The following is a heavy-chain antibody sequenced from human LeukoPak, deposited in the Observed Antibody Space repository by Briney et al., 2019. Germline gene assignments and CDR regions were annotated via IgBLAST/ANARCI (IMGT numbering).Heavy chain of an antibody. J-gene: IGHJ4*02. Sequence: SETLSLTCTVSGGPISSYYWSWIRQPPGKGLEWIGYIYYSGSTNYNPSLKSRVTISVDTSKNQFSLKLSSVTAADTAVYYCATTTIRPGYWGQGTLVTVSS. CDR1: GGPISSYY. V-gene: IGHV4-59*12. D-gene: IGHD1-26*01. CDR3: ATTTIRPGY. CDR2: IYYSGST.